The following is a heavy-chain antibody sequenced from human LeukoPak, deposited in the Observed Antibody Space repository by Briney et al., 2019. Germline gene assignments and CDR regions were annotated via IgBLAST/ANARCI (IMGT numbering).Heavy chain of an antibody. CDR1: GFTFSSYG. J-gene: IGHJ4*02. Sequence: GRSLRLSCAASGFTFSSYGMHWVRQAPVKGLEWVAVIWYDGSNKYYADSVKGRFTISRDNAKNSLYLQMNSLRAEDTAVYYCARDQYYYDSSGYPLIDYWGQGTLVTVSS. CDR3: ARDQYYYDSSGYPLIDY. V-gene: IGHV3-33*01. D-gene: IGHD3-22*01. CDR2: IWYDGSNK.